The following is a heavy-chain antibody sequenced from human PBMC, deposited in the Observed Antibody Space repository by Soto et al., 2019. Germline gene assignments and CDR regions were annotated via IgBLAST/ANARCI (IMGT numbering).Heavy chain of an antibody. CDR2: IYHTGTT. J-gene: IGHJ4*02. V-gene: IGHV4-30-2*01. D-gene: IGHD3-10*01. Sequence: SETLSLTCTVSGGSINSGGYSWTWIRQPPGKGLEWTGFIYHTGTTYYNPSLKSRVTISVDRSKNQFSLKLRSVTASDTAVYYCARLVTMPDYWGQGTLVT. CDR1: GGSINSGGYS. CDR3: ARLVTMPDY.